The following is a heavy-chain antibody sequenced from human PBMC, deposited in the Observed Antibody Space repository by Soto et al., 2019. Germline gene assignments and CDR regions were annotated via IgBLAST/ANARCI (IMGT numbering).Heavy chain of an antibody. CDR1: GDSIYTYY. CDR3: VACRSSLVCRADHNLALVV. V-gene: IGHV4-59*01. CDR2: ISDGGST. Sequence: SETLSLTCNVSGDSIYTYYWNSILQPPGRGLEWSRYISDGGSTNYNTSLESRVTISLDTSKNQVSLKLSSEGAADTARYFCVACRSSLVCRADHNLALVVWGQGTKVTVYS. D-gene: IGHD2-2*01. J-gene: IGHJ6*02.